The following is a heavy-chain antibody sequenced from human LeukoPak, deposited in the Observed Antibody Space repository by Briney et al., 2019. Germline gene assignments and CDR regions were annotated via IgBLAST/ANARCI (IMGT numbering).Heavy chain of an antibody. CDR2: IYYSGST. Sequence: SETLSLTCTVSGGSISSYYWSWIRQPPGKGLEWIGYIYYSGSTNYNPSLKSRVTISVDTSKNQFSLKLSSVTAADTAVYYCARENPPNTAMGNYFDYWGQGTLVTVSS. CDR3: ARENPPNTAMGNYFDY. CDR1: GGSISSYY. D-gene: IGHD5-18*01. V-gene: IGHV4-59*01. J-gene: IGHJ4*02.